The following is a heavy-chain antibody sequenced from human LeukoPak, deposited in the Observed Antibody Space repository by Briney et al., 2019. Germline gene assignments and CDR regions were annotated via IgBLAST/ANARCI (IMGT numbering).Heavy chain of an antibody. CDR2: IYTSGST. J-gene: IGHJ5*02. Sequence: PSETLSLTCTVSGGSISSGSIYWSWIRQPAGKGLEWIGRIYTSGSTNYNPSLKSRVTISVDTSKNQFSLKLSSVTAADTAVYYCARSRYQLLPGYNWFDPWGQGTLVTVSS. V-gene: IGHV4-61*02. CDR3: ARSRYQLLPGYNWFDP. D-gene: IGHD2-2*01. CDR1: GGSISSGSIY.